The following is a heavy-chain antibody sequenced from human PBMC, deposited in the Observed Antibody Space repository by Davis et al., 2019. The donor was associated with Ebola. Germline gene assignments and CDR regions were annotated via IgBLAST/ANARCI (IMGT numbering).Heavy chain of an antibody. CDR3: AKDLRGSGPYGMDV. J-gene: IGHJ6*02. D-gene: IGHD6-19*01. Sequence: GESLKISCAASGFTFSTYWMSWVRQAPGKGLEWVSAISGSGGSTYYADSVKGRFTISRDNSKNTLYLRMNSLRAEDTAVYYCAKDLRGSGPYGMDVWGQGTTVTVSS. CDR2: ISGSGGST. V-gene: IGHV3-23*01. CDR1: GFTFSTYW.